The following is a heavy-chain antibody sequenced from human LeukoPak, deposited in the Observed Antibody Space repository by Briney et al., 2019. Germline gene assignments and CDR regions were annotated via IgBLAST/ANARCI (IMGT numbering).Heavy chain of an antibody. CDR1: GFTFTSYA. J-gene: IGHJ4*02. D-gene: IGHD2-15*01. CDR3: TTDTWYSAGH. Sequence: GGSLRLSCAASGFTFTSYAMSWVRQAPGKGLEWVSAISGSGGSTHYADSVKGRFTISRDNPKNTLFLQMNSLRAEDTAIYYCTTDTWYSAGHWGQGTLVTVSS. V-gene: IGHV3-23*01. CDR2: ISGSGGST.